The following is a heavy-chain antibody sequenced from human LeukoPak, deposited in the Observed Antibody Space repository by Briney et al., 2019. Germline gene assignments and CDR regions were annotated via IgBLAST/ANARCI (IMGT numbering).Heavy chain of an antibody. J-gene: IGHJ5*02. CDR1: GGSISSYY. D-gene: IGHD1-26*01. CDR3: ARAPRGAASGWFDP. CDR2: IYYSGST. V-gene: IGHV4-59*01. Sequence: TSETLSLTSTVSGGSISSYYWSWIRQPPGKGLEWIGYIYYSGSTNYNPSLKSRVTISVDTSKNQFSLKLSSVTAADTAVYYCARAPRGAASGWFDPWGQGTLVTVSS.